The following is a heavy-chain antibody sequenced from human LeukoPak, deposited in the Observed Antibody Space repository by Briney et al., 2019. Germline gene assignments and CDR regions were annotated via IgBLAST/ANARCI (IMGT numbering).Heavy chain of an antibody. CDR1: GGTFSSYA. D-gene: IGHD6-19*01. CDR3: ARASGGYSSGWESYYYMDV. Sequence: ASVKVSCKASGGTFSSYAISWVRQAPGQGLEWMGGIIPIFGTANYAQKFQGRVTITADESTSTAYMELSSLRSEDTAVYYCARASGGYSSGWESYYYMDVWGKGTTVTVSS. CDR2: IIPIFGTA. J-gene: IGHJ6*03. V-gene: IGHV1-69*13.